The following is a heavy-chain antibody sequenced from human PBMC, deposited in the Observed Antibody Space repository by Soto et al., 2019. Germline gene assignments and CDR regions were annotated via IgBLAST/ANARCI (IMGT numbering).Heavy chain of an antibody. D-gene: IGHD5-18*01. CDR2: IIPILGIA. J-gene: IGHJ5*02. V-gene: IGHV1-69*08. CDR1: GGTFSSYT. CDR3: ARDHGYPGFTDP. Sequence: QVQLVQSGAEVKKPGSSVKVSCKASGGTFSSYTISWVRQAPGQGLEWMGRIIPILGIANYAQKFLGRVTITADKSTSTAYMELSSLRSEDTAVYYCARDHGYPGFTDPWGQGTLVTVSS.